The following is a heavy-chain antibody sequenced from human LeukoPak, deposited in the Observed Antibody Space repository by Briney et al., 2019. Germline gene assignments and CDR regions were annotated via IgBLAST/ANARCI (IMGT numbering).Heavy chain of an antibody. D-gene: IGHD5-12*01. CDR3: ARDLNSWLKTDS. CDR1: GYTFTSYA. V-gene: IGHV1-3*01. CDR2: INAGNGNT. Sequence: ASVKVSCKASGYTFTSYAMHWVRQAPGQRLEWMGWINAGNGNTKYSQKFQGRVTMTRDTSTNTAYMELRSLRSDDTAVYYCARDLNSWLKTDSWGQGTLVTVS. J-gene: IGHJ4*02.